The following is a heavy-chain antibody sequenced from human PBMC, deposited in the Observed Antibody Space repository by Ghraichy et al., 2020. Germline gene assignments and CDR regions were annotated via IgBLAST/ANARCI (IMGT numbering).Heavy chain of an antibody. J-gene: IGHJ6*02. CDR3: ARVVPSIGLYDDYGDQLIPYGMDV. CDR2: IKQDGSEK. V-gene: IGHV3-7*03. Sequence: GGSLRLSCAASGFTFSSYWMSWVRQAPGKGLEWVANIKQDGSEKYYVDSVKGRFTISRDNAKNSLYLQMNSLRAADTAVYYCARVVPSIGLYDDYGDQLIPYGMDVWGQGTPVTVSS. D-gene: IGHD4-17*01. CDR1: GFTFSSYW.